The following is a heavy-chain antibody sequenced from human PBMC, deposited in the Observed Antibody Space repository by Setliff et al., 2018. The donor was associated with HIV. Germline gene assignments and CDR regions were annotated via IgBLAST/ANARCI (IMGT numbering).Heavy chain of an antibody. J-gene: IGHJ3*01. CDR3: AREVASYSSRFDAFDV. Sequence: SVKVSCKASGGTFSRNPISWVRQAPGQGLEWMGGIIPLIRSAKYAQKFQGRVTITADKSTSTAYMELSNLRSEDTAVYYCAREVASYSSRFDAFDVWGQVTTVTVSS. CDR2: IIPLIRSA. D-gene: IGHD6-13*01. V-gene: IGHV1-69*06. CDR1: GGTFSRNP.